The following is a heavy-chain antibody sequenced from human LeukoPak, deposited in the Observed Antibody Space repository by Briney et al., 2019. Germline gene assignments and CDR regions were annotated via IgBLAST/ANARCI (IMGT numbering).Heavy chain of an antibody. V-gene: IGHV1-2*02. CDR3: ARSRGSSRGYYYYYGVDV. J-gene: IGHJ6*02. CDR1: GYTFTGYY. Sequence: ASVKVSCKASGYTFTGYYMHWVRQAPGQGLEWMGWINPNSGGTNYAQKFQGRVTMTRDTSISTAYMELSRLRSDDTAVYYCARSRGSSRGYYYYYGVDVWGQGTTVTVSS. CDR2: INPNSGGT. D-gene: IGHD6-13*01.